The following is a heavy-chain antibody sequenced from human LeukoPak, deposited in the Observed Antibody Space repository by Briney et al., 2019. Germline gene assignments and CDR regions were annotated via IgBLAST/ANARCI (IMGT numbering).Heavy chain of an antibody. CDR3: ARGGRGSAAVVAPRSFDI. J-gene: IGHJ3*02. CDR2: TYTGGNS. CDR1: GFTFGKYW. V-gene: IGHV3-53*01. D-gene: IGHD3-22*01. Sequence: PGGSLRLSCVASGFTFGKYWMSWVRQAPGKGLEWVSVTYTGGNSYYADSVKGRFIISRDISKNTLYLQMNSLRAEDSALYYCARGGRGSAAVVAPRSFDIWGQGTMVTVSS.